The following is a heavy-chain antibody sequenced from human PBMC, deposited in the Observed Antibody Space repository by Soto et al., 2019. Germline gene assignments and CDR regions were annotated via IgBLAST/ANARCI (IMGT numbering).Heavy chain of an antibody. V-gene: IGHV3-53*01. D-gene: IGHD4-17*01. CDR2: IYSGGNT. CDR3: ASRPSGDYPYFDY. Sequence: GGSLRLSCAASGFIVSTNYMSWVRQAPGKGLEWVSVIYSGGNTYYADSVKGRFTISRDNSKNTLYLQMSSLRVEDTAVYYCASRPSGDYPYFDYWDQGTLVTVSS. J-gene: IGHJ4*02. CDR1: GFIVSTNY.